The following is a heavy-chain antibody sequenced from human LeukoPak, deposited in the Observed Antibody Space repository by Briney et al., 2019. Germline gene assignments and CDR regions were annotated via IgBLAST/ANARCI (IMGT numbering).Heavy chain of an antibody. Sequence: PSETLSLTCTVSGGSISSYYWSWIRQPPGKGLEWIGYIYYSGSTNYNPSLKSRVTISVDTSKNQFSLKLSSVTAADTAVYYCARLIHPYSSGWYGENWFDPWGQGTLVTVSS. CDR3: ARLIHPYSSGWYGENWFDP. D-gene: IGHD6-19*01. CDR2: IYYSGST. CDR1: GGSISSYY. J-gene: IGHJ5*02. V-gene: IGHV4-59*01.